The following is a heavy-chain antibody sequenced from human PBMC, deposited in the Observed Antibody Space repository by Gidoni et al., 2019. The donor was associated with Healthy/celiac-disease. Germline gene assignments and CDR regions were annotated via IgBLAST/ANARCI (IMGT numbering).Heavy chain of an antibody. D-gene: IGHD6-19*01. Sequence: QVQLVQSGAEVKKPGASVKVSFMASVYTFTRYYMHWVRQAPGQGLEWMGWINPNSGGTNYAKKFQGRVTMTRETSISTAYRELSRLRSDDTAVYYCARVGTIAVAGTSWFDPWGQGTLVTVSS. CDR2: INPNSGGT. J-gene: IGHJ5*02. V-gene: IGHV1-2*02. CDR1: VYTFTRYY. CDR3: ARVGTIAVAGTSWFDP.